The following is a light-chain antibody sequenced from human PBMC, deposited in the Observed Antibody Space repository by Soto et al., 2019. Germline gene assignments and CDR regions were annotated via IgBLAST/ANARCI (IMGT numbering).Light chain of an antibody. J-gene: IGKJ1*01. CDR1: QSFRTT. CDR3: QQYTDWPPT. V-gene: IGKV3-15*01. CDR2: GAS. Sequence: EIVTRQSPATLSVSPGQRATLPCGASQSFRTTVAWYHQRPVQAPRLLIFGASTRASGVPDRFSGDGSGTDFTLTVTSLHSEDFGIYYCQQYTDWPPTFGQGTKVDNK.